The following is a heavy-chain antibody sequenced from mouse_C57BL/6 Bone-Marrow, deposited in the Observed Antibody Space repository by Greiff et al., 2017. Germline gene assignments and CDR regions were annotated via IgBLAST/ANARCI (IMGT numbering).Heavy chain of an antibody. J-gene: IGHJ2*01. CDR1: GYNIKDDY. Sequence: VQLQQSGAELVRPGASVKLSCTASGYNIKDDYIHWVKQRPEQGLEWIGRIDPGIGDTEYASKFKGKATITSDTSSNTAYIQLSSLTSEDTAVYYCSSFDGDYFDFWGQGTPLTVAS. CDR2: IDPGIGDT. V-gene: IGHV14-4*01. D-gene: IGHD2-3*01. CDR3: SSFDGDYFDF.